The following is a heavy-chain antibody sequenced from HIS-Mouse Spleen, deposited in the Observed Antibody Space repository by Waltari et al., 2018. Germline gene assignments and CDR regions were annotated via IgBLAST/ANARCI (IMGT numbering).Heavy chain of an antibody. J-gene: IGHJ3*02. CDR3: ARGGSGITMVRGVIPSDAFDI. CDR2: INHSGGR. V-gene: IGHV4-34*01. CDR1: GGSFSGYY. D-gene: IGHD3-10*01. Sequence: QVQLQQWGAGLLKPSETLSLTCAVYGGSFSGYYWSWIRQPPGKGLEWIGEINHSGGRNYHPSRKSRIPLSVDPSKNQFSLKLGSVAAADTAVYYCARGGSGITMVRGVIPSDAFDIWGQGTMVTVSS.